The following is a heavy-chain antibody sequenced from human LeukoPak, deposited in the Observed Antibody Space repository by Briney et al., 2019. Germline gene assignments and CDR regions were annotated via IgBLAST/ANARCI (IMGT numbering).Heavy chain of an antibody. V-gene: IGHV3-30*18. J-gene: IGHJ4*02. CDR3: AKRRYSSVSIDY. D-gene: IGHD6-19*01. CDR2: ISYDGSNK. CDR1: GFTFSSYG. Sequence: GGSLRLSCAASGFTFSSYGMHWVRQAPGKELEWVAVISYDGSNKYYADSVKGRFTISRDNSKNTVFLQMNSLRAEDTAVYYCAKRRYSSVSIDYWGQGTLVTVSS.